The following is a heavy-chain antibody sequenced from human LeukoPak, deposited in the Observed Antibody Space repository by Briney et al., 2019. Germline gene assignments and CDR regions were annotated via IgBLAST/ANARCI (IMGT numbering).Heavy chain of an antibody. J-gene: IGHJ4*02. CDR1: GGSISSYY. V-gene: IGHV4-4*07. CDR2: IYTSGST. CDR3: ARHGSGSVAAPKY. Sequence: SETLSLTCTISGGSISSYYWSWIRQPAGKGLEWIGRIYTSGSTNYNPSLKSRVTMSVDTSKNQVSLNLTSVTAADTAVYYCARHGSGSVAAPKYWGQGALVTVSS. D-gene: IGHD3-10*01.